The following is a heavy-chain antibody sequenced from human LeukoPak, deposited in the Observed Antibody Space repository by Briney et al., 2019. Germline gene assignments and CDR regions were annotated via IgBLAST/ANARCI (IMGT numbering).Heavy chain of an antibody. J-gene: IGHJ3*02. CDR1: GFTFSSCS. CDR2: ISGSGGST. CDR3: AKVLTYYYDDDAFDI. D-gene: IGHD3-22*01. Sequence: GGSLRLSCTASGFTFSSCSMSWVRQAPGKGLEWVSAISGSGGSTYYADSVKGRFTISRDTSKNTLYLQMNSLRAEDTAVYYCAKVLTYYYDDDAFDIWGQGTMVTVSS. V-gene: IGHV3-23*01.